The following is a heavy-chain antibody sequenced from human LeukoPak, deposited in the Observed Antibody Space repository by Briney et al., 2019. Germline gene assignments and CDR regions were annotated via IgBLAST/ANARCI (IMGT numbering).Heavy chain of an antibody. V-gene: IGHV3-23*01. CDR2: ISGSGGST. Sequence: GGSLRLSCAASGFTFSSYAMSWVRQAPGKGLEWVSAISGSGGSTYYADSVKGRFTISRDNSKNTLCLQMNSLRAEDTAVYYCAKGAPGSEAVAGDFDYWGQGTLVTVSS. D-gene: IGHD6-19*01. CDR3: AKGAPGSEAVAGDFDY. J-gene: IGHJ4*02. CDR1: GFTFSSYA.